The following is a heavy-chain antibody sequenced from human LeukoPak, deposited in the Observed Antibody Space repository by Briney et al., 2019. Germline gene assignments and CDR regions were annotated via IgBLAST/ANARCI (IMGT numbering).Heavy chain of an antibody. J-gene: IGHJ6*02. CDR2: INPSGGST. CDR1: GYTFTSYY. Sequence: ASVKVSCKASGYTFTSYYMHWVRQAPGQGLEWMGIINPSGGSTGYAQKFQGRVTITADESTSTAYMELSSLRSEDTAVYYCARHIKRTTIFGVVIPRPYYYGMDVWGQGTTVTVSS. CDR3: ARHIKRTTIFGVVIPRPYYYGMDV. V-gene: IGHV1-46*01. D-gene: IGHD3-3*01.